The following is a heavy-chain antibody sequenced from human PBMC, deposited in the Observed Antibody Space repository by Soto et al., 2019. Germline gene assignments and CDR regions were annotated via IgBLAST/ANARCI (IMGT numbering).Heavy chain of an antibody. V-gene: IGHV3-48*02. Sequence: EVQLVESGGGLVQPGGSLRLSCAASGFTFSTYRMNWVRQAPGKGLEWVSYISSASTTIYYADSVKGRFIISRDNAKNSLYLQMNSLRDEDTAVYYCARDRGYCNGGTCFYYYGMDVWGQGTTVTVSS. D-gene: IGHD2-15*01. CDR1: GFTFSTYR. CDR2: ISSASTTI. CDR3: ARDRGYCNGGTCFYYYGMDV. J-gene: IGHJ6*02.